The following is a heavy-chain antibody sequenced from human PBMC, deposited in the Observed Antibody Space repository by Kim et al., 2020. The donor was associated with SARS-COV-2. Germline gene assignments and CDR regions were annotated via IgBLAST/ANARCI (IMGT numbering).Heavy chain of an antibody. CDR1: GFTFSNYA. CDR3: AKATRYYYDTSGLPDR. J-gene: IGHJ5*02. Sequence: GGSLRLSCAASGFTFSNYAMSWVRQAPGKGLEWVSAISGSGGSTHYAESVKGRFTVSRDNSKNTLCLQMDSLRAEDTAVYYCAKATRYYYDTSGLPDRWGQGTLVSVSS. V-gene: IGHV3-23*01. CDR2: ISGSGGST. D-gene: IGHD3-22*01.